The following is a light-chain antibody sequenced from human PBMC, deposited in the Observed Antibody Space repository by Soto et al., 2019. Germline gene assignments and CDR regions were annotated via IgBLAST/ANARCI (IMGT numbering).Light chain of an antibody. V-gene: IGLV6-57*01. J-gene: IGLJ2*01. CDR2: EDN. CDR3: QSYDSSNHVV. CDR1: SGSIASNY. Sequence: NFMLTQPHSVSGSPGKTVTISCTRSSGSIASNYVQWYQQRPGSSPTTVIYEDNQRPSGVPDRFSGSIDSSSNSASLTSSGLKTEDEADYYCQSYDSSNHVVFGGGTKVTVL.